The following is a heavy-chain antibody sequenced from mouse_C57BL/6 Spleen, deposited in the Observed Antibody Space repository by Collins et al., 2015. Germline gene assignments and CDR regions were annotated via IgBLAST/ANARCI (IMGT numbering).Heavy chain of an antibody. Sequence: QVQLQQSGAELARPGASVKLSCKASGYTFTSYGISWVKQGTGQGLEWIGEIYPRSGNTYYNEKFKGKATLTADKSSSTAYMELRSLTSEDSAVYFCARSGGRGYFDVWGTGTTVTVSS. CDR3: ARSGGRGYFDV. D-gene: IGHD3-1*01. J-gene: IGHJ1*03. CDR1: GYTFTSYG. V-gene: IGHV1-81*01. CDR2: IYPRSGNT.